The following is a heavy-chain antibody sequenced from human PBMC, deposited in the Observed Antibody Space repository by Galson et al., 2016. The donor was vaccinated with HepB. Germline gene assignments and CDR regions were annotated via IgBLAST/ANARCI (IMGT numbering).Heavy chain of an antibody. V-gene: IGHV3-11*06. CDR2: ISSSSSYT. Sequence: SLRLSCAASGFTFSGHYMSWIRQAPGKGLEWVSYISSSSSYTNYADSVEGRFTISRDNAKNSLYLQMNSLRAEDTAVYYCAREQYISSREADYFNYYGMDVWGQGTTVTVSS. D-gene: IGHD3-9*01. CDR1: GFTFSGHY. CDR3: AREQYISSREADYFNYYGMDV. J-gene: IGHJ6*02.